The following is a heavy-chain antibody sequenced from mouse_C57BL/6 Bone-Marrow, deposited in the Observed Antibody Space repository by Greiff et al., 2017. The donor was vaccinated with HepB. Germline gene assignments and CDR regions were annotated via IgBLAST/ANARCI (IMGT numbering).Heavy chain of an antibody. D-gene: IGHD2-4*01. CDR2: ISNLAYSI. J-gene: IGHJ3*01. CDR3: ARLLYYDYDGGFAY. V-gene: IGHV5-15*01. Sequence: EVKLVESGGGLVQPGGSLKLSCAASGFTFSDYGMAWVRQAPRKGPEWVAFISNLAYSIYYADTVTGRFTISRENAKNTLYLEMSSLRSEDTVMYYCARLLYYDYDGGFAYWGQGTLVTVSA. CDR1: GFTFSDYG.